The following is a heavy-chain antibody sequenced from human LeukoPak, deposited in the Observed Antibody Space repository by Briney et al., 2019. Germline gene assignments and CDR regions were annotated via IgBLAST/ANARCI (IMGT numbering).Heavy chain of an antibody. D-gene: IGHD3-22*01. Sequence: PGGPLRLSCAASGFTFSSYGMHWVRQAPGKGLEWVAVIWYDGSNKYYADSVKGRFTISRDNSKNTLYLQMNSLRAEDTAVYYCAKDSSGYYLDYWGQGTLVTVSS. CDR1: GFTFSSYG. CDR2: IWYDGSNK. CDR3: AKDSSGYYLDY. V-gene: IGHV3-33*06. J-gene: IGHJ4*02.